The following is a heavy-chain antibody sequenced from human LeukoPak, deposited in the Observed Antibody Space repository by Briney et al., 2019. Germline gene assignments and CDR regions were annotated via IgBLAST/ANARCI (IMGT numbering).Heavy chain of an antibody. Sequence: PSETLSLTSTLSLGSPTSGRYYTSCIRHPPRKWLGWIGYIYYSGSTNYTPSLKSRVTISVDTSKNQFSLKLSSVSAADTAVYYCARDLGDYDNYFDYWGQGTLVTVSS. CDR3: ARDLGDYDNYFDY. V-gene: IGHV4-61*01. D-gene: IGHD4-17*01. CDR2: IYYSGST. CDR1: LGSPTSGRYY. J-gene: IGHJ4*02.